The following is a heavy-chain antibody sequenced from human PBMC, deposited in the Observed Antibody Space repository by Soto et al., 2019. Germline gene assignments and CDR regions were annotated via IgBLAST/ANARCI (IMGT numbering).Heavy chain of an antibody. D-gene: IGHD6-13*01. CDR1: GFSLSTYAVG. J-gene: IGHJ4*02. Sequence: QITLKESGRTLVKPTQTLTLTCTFSGFSLSTYAVGVGWIRQPPGKALEWVALIYWNDEKRSRPSINSRLTIAKDTSKNQVVLTMTNIDPVDTRTYYCAQCLGAGNSCYFDYWGQGALVTVSS. CDR2: IYWNDEK. CDR3: AQCLGAGNSCYFDY. V-gene: IGHV2-5*01.